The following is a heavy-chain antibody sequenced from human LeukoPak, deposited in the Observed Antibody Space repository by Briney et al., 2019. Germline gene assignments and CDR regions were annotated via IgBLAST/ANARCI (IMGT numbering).Heavy chain of an antibody. CDR1: GFTFSTYW. CDR3: AHIAARQYTFDY. V-gene: IGHV3-74*01. CDR2: INPDGSST. Sequence: GGSLRLSCAASGFTFSTYWMHWVRQAPGKGLVWVSRINPDGSSTSDADSVKGRFTISRDNSKNTLYLQMNSLRAEDTAVYYCAHIAARQYTFDYWGKGTLVTVSS. D-gene: IGHD6-6*01. J-gene: IGHJ4*02.